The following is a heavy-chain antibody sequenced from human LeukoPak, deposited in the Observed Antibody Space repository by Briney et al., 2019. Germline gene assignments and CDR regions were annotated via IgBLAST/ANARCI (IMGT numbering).Heavy chain of an antibody. Sequence: ASVKVSCEASGYTFTSYPIGWVRQAPGQGLEWMGWITTYNGNTHYAQKLQGRVTMTTETSTSTAYMDLRGLRSDDTAVYYRARGYDYGDYVGDFDYWGQGTLVTVSS. CDR2: ITTYNGNT. CDR3: ARGYDYGDYVGDFDY. CDR1: GYTFTSYP. V-gene: IGHV1-18*01. J-gene: IGHJ4*02. D-gene: IGHD4-17*01.